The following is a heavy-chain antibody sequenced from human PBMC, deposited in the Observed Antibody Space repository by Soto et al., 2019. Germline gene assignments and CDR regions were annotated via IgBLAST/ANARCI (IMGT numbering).Heavy chain of an antibody. D-gene: IGHD5-18*01. CDR1: GFSFSTSGVA. J-gene: IGHJ3*02. Sequence: QITLKESGPTLVKPPQTLTLTCTFYGFSFSTSGVAVGWIRQPPGKALEWLALIYWDHDKRYSPSLKSRLTNTKATSKNQVVLKMTDMDPVDTATYYGAPADPRLTADAFDIWGQGTMVTVSS. V-gene: IGHV2-5*02. CDR2: IYWDHDK. CDR3: APADPRLTADAFDI.